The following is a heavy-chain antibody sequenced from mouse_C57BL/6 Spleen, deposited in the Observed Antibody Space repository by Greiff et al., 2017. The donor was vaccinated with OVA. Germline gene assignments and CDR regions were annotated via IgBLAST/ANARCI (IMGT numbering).Heavy chain of an antibody. CDR3: ARGGFRAWFAY. CDR2: INPSSGYT. J-gene: IGHJ3*01. CDR1: GYTFTSYT. V-gene: IGHV1-4*01. Sequence: VQRVESGAELARPGASVKMSCKASGYTFTSYTMHWVKQRPGQGLEWIGYINPSSGYTKYNQKFKDKATLTADKSSSTAYMQLSSLTSEDSAVYYCARGGFRAWFAYWGQGTLVTVSA.